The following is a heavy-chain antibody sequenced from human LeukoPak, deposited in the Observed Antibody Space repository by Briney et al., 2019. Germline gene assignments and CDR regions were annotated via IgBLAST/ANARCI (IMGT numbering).Heavy chain of an antibody. CDR2: INHSGST. CDR1: GGSFSGYY. J-gene: IGHJ6*03. CDR3: ARYGSGSYYYNPRFYYYYYMDV. Sequence: PSETLSLTCAVYGGSFSGYYWSWIRQPPGKGLEWIGEINHSGSTNYNPSLKSRVTISVDTSKNQFSLKLSSVTAADTAVYYCARYGSGSYYYNPRFYYYYYMDVWGKGTTVTVSS. D-gene: IGHD3-10*01. V-gene: IGHV4-34*01.